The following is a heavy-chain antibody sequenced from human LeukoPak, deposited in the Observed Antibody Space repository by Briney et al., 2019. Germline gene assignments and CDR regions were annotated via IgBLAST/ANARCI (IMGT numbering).Heavy chain of an antibody. Sequence: GGSLRLSCAASGFTFSSYGMHWVRQAPGKGLEWVAFIRYDGSNKYYADSVKGRFTISRDNSKNTLYLQMNSLRAEDTAVYYCARGVITWGRVRWYFDLWGRGTLVTVSS. V-gene: IGHV3-30*02. CDR3: ARGVITWGRVRWYFDL. J-gene: IGHJ2*01. D-gene: IGHD3-16*01. CDR1: GFTFSSYG. CDR2: IRYDGSNK.